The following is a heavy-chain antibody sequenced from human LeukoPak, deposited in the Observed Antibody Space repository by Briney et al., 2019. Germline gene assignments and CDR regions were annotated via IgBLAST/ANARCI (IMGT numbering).Heavy chain of an antibody. CDR2: IYSDNT. Sequence: GSLRLSCTVSGFTVSSNSMSWVRQAPGKGLEWVSFIYSDNTHYSDSVKGRFTISRDNSKNTLYLQMNSLRAEDTAMYYCAREAYDVLTSDWFDPWGQGTLVTVSS. V-gene: IGHV3-53*01. CDR1: GFTVSSNS. D-gene: IGHD3-9*01. J-gene: IGHJ5*02. CDR3: AREAYDVLTSDWFDP.